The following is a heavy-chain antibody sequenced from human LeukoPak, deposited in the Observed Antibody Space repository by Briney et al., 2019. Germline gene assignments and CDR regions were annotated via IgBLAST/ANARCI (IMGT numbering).Heavy chain of an antibody. CDR1: GFTFDDYA. Sequence: GGSLRLSCAASGFTFDDYAMHWVRQAPGKGLEWVSGISWNSGSIGYADSVKGRFTISRDNAKNSLYLQMNSLRAEDTALYYCAKGGQWLFDYWGQGTLVTVSS. J-gene: IGHJ4*02. CDR3: AKGGQWLFDY. V-gene: IGHV3-9*01. D-gene: IGHD6-19*01. CDR2: ISWNSGSI.